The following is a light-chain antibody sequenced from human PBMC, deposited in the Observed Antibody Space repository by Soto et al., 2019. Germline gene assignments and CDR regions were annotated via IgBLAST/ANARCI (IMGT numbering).Light chain of an antibody. CDR1: QSVSSY. V-gene: IGKV3-11*01. CDR2: DAS. Sequence: EIVLTQSPATLSLSPGERATLSCRASQSVSSYLAWYQQKPGQAPRLLIYDASNRATGIPARVSGSGSGTAFTLTNSSLESEDFAVYYCQHRSNWPPITFGQGTRLEIK. CDR3: QHRSNWPPIT. J-gene: IGKJ5*01.